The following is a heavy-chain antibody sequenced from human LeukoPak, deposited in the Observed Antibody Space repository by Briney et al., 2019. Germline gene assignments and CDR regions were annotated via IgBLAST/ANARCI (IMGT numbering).Heavy chain of an antibody. CDR2: IYYSGCT. Sequence: PSQTLSLTCTVSGGSISSGGYYWSWIRQHPGKGLEWIGYIYYSGCTYYNPSLKSRVTISVDTSKNQFSLKLSSVTAAGTAVYYCARASSYYGSGSYSKTPDYWGQGTLVTVSS. CDR3: ARASSYYGSGSYSKTPDY. V-gene: IGHV4-31*03. CDR1: GGSISSGGYY. J-gene: IGHJ4*02. D-gene: IGHD3-10*01.